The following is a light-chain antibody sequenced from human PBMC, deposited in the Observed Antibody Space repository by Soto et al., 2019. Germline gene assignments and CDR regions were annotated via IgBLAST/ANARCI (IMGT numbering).Light chain of an antibody. CDR2: AAS. Sequence: AIRMTQSPSSLSASTGDRVTITCRASQGISSYLAWYQQKPGKAPKLLIYAASTLQSGVPSRFSGSGSGTDFTLTISCLQSEDFATYYGQQSYSTPWTFGQGTKVEIK. CDR1: QGISSY. V-gene: IGKV1-8*01. J-gene: IGKJ1*01. CDR3: QQSYSTPWT.